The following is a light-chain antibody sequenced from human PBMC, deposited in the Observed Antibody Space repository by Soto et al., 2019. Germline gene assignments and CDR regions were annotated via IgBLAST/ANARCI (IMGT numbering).Light chain of an antibody. CDR1: QSVSSY. V-gene: IGKV3-11*01. J-gene: IGKJ4*01. Sequence: EIVLTQSPATLSLSPGERATLSCRASQSVSSYLAWYQQKPGQPPRLLIYGASNRATGIPARFSGSGSGTDFNLTISSLEPEDFAVYYCQQRNTWPRTFGGGTKVEMK. CDR3: QQRNTWPRT. CDR2: GAS.